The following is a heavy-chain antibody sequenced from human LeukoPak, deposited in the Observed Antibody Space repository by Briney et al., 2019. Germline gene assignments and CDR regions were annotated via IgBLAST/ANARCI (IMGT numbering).Heavy chain of an antibody. J-gene: IGHJ4*02. D-gene: IGHD4-17*01. V-gene: IGHV3-21*01. CDR2: ISSSSSYI. CDR1: GFTFSSYS. CDR3: ARSDYGDPRSPNDY. Sequence: PGGSLRLSCAASGFTFSSYSMNWVRQAPGKGLEWVSSISSSSSYIYYAGSVKGRFTISRDNAKNSLYLQMNSLRAEDTAVYYCARSDYGDPRSPNDYWGQGTLVTVSS.